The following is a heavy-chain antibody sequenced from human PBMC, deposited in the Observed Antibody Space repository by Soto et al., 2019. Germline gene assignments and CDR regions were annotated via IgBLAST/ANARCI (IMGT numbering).Heavy chain of an antibody. V-gene: IGHV1-2*02. CDR1: GYTFTGYY. CDR2: ISPNSGGT. J-gene: IGHJ4*02. D-gene: IGHD3-16*01. Sequence: GASVKVSCKASGYTFTGYYIHWVRQAPGQGLEWMGEISPNSGGTKYAQKFQGRVTMTRDTSITTVYMDLSNLSPDDTAVYYCGKGRSGEVDVFYWGQGTLVTVS. CDR3: GKGRSGEVDVFY.